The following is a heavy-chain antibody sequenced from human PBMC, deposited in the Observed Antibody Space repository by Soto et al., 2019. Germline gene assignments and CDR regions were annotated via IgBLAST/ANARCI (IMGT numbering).Heavy chain of an antibody. V-gene: IGHV1-18*01. J-gene: IGHJ4*02. CDR2: ISAYNGNT. D-gene: IGHD3-16*02. CDR3: ARDGLGYDYIWGSYRYIYFDY. Sequence: QVQLVQSGAEVKKPGASVKVYCKASGYTFTSYGISWVRQAPGQGLEWMGWISAYNGNTNYAQKLQGRVTMTTDTSTSTAYMELRSLRSDDTAVYYCARDGLGYDYIWGSYRYIYFDYWGQGTLVTVSS. CDR1: GYTFTSYG.